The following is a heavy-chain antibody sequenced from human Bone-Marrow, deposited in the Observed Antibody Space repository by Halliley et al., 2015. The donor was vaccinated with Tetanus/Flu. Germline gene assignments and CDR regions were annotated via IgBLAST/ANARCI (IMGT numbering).Heavy chain of an antibody. D-gene: IGHD3-3*01. V-gene: IGHV3-23*01. CDR3: AKDRQERRLYRFPRVVFDL. CDR1: GFTFSSYV. J-gene: IGHJ4*02. CDR2: ISESGVST. Sequence: SLRLSCAASGFTFSSYVMSWVRQAPGKGLEWVAAISESGVSTYIADSVKGRFTISRDNSNNTIYLQMSSLRAEDTALYYCAKDRQERRLYRFPRVVFDLWGQGTLVTVSS.